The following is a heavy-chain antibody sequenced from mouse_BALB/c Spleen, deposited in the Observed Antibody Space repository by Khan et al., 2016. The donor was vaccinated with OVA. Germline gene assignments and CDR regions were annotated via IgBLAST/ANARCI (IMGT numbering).Heavy chain of an antibody. CDR1: GFSLTNYG. CDR2: IWSGGST. Sequence: QVQLKQSGPGLVQPSQSLSITCTVSGFSLTNYGVHWVRQSPGKGLEWLGVIWSGGSTDYNAAFISRLSISKDNSKSQVFFKMNSLQASDTAIYYCARIFIGTTDYAMDYWGQGTSVTVSS. D-gene: IGHD2-14*01. J-gene: IGHJ4*01. CDR3: ARIFIGTTDYAMDY. V-gene: IGHV2-2*02.